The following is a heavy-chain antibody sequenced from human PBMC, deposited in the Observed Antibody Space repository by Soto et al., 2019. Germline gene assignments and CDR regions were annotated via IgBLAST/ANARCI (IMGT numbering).Heavy chain of an antibody. CDR3: ARDLYPSLRYYYGMDV. CDR1: GYTFTGYY. CDR2: INPNSGGT. V-gene: IGHV1-2*04. J-gene: IGHJ6*02. D-gene: IGHD4-17*01. Sequence: ASVKVSCKASGYTFTGYYMHWVRQAPGQGLEWMGWINPNSGGTNYAQKFQGWVTMTRDTSISTAYMELSRLRSDDTAVYYCARDLYPSLRYYYGMDVWGQGTTVTVSS.